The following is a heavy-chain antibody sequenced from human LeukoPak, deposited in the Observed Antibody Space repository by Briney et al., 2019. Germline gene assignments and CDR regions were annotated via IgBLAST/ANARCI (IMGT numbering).Heavy chain of an antibody. J-gene: IGHJ4*02. V-gene: IGHV3-23*01. CDR2: MTRTGTT. Sequence: GGSLRLSCAASGFTFSSYAMSWVRQAPGKGLEWVSVMTRTGTTYYADSVKGRFTISRDNSKNTLYLQMNSLRAEDTAVYSCAKDAVAPGSGGDYFEYWGQGTLVTVSS. D-gene: IGHD3-10*01. CDR3: AKDAVAPGSGGDYFEY. CDR1: GFTFSSYA.